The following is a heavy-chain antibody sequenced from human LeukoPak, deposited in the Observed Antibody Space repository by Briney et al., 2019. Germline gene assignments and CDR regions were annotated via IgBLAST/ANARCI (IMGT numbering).Heavy chain of an antibody. CDR1: GFTFSDHY. V-gene: IGHV3-72*01. Sequence: GGSLRLSCAASGFTFSDHYTDWVRQAPGKGLEWVGRTRNKANSYTTEYAASVKGRFTISRDDSKNSLYLQMNSLKTEDTAVYYCASGLGYLFDYWGQGTLVTVSS. CDR2: TRNKANSYTT. CDR3: ASGLGYLFDY. J-gene: IGHJ4*02. D-gene: IGHD3-16*01.